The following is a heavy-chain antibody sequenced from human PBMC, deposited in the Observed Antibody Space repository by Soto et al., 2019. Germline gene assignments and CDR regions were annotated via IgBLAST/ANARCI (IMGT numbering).Heavy chain of an antibody. J-gene: IGHJ4*02. CDR3: ARNLLIRDY. V-gene: IGHV3-7*03. Sequence: GGSLRLSCGASGITFSDYWMTWVRQAPGKGLEWVANISQEGSDKNYLDSVKGRFTISRDNAKNSLYLQMNRLRAEDTAVYYCARNLLIRDYWGQGTLVTVSS. CDR1: GITFSDYW. CDR2: ISQEGSDK.